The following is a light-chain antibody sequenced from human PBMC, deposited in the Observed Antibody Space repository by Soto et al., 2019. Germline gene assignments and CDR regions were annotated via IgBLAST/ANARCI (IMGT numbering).Light chain of an antibody. CDR1: QSVSSN. Sequence: EIVMTQSPATLSVSPGERATLSCRASQSVSSNLAWYQQKPGQAPRLLIYGASTRATGIPARFSGSGSGTEFTLALSSLQSEDFAVDYCQQYNKWPPYTFGQGKKLEIK. CDR2: GAS. J-gene: IGKJ2*01. V-gene: IGKV3-15*01. CDR3: QQYNKWPPYT.